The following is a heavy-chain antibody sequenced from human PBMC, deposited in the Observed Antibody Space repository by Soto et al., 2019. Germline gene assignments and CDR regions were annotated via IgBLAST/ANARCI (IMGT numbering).Heavy chain of an antibody. J-gene: IGHJ2*01. CDR1: GFTFSAYA. CDR3: ARFERHLLEYWCLDF. CDR2: IHGGGGAT. D-gene: IGHD1-1*01. Sequence: EVQLLESGGGLVQPGGSLRLSCAASGFTFSAYAMGWVRQAPGKGLEWVSTIHGGGGATHYADSVKGRLTISRDDSKNRLYAQMTSLRAEDTAVYSCARFERHLLEYWCLDFWGRGTLVTVSS. V-gene: IGHV3-23*01.